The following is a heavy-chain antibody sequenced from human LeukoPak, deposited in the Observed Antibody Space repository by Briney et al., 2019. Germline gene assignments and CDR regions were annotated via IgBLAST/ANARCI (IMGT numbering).Heavy chain of an antibody. CDR2: ISWNSGSI. D-gene: IGHD2-15*01. CDR1: GFSFEDYA. V-gene: IGHV3-9*01. CDR3: AKDNAARYYYGMDV. Sequence: PGGSLRLSCAASGFSFEDYAMHWVRQAPGKGLEWVSGISWNSGSIGYADSVKGRFTISRDNAKNSLYLQMNSLRAEDTALYYCAKDNAARYYYGMDVWGQGTTVTVSS. J-gene: IGHJ6*02.